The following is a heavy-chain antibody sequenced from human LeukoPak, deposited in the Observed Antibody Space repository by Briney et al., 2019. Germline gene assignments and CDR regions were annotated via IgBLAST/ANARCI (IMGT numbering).Heavy chain of an antibody. Sequence: GGTLRLPCAASGFTFSSYWMHWVRQAPGKGLVWVSRINSDGSSTSYADSVKGRFTISRDNAKNTLYLQMNSLRAEDTAVYYCARGGYCSGGSCYGRDAFDIWGQGTMVTVSS. CDR1: GFTFSSYW. D-gene: IGHD2-15*01. J-gene: IGHJ3*02. CDR3: ARGGYCSGGSCYGRDAFDI. V-gene: IGHV3-74*01. CDR2: INSDGSST.